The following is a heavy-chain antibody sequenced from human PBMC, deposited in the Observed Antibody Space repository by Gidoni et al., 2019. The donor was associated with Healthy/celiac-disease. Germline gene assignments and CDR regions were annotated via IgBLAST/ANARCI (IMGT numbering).Heavy chain of an antibody. J-gene: IGHJ4*02. V-gene: IGHV4-39*07. CDR2: IYYSGST. Sequence: QLQLQESGPGRVKPSETLSLTCTVSGGSISSSSYYWGWIRQPPGKGLEWIGSIYYSGSTYYNPSLKIRVTISVDTSKNQFSLKLSSVTAADTAVYYCASRYCSGGSCYSEFDYWGQGTLVTVSS. CDR3: ASRYCSGGSCYSEFDY. CDR1: GGSISSSSYY. D-gene: IGHD2-15*01.